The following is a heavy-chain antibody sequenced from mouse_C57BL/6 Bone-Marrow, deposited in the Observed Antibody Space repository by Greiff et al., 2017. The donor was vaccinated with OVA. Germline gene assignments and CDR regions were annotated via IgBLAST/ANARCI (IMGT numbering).Heavy chain of an antibody. CDR3: TRYYDYGGAWFAY. J-gene: IGHJ3*01. V-gene: IGHV1-5*01. D-gene: IGHD2-4*01. CDR2: IYPGNSDT. Sequence: VQLQQSGTVLARPGASVKMSCKTSGYTFTSYWMHWVKQRPGQGLEWIGAIYPGNSDTSYNQKFKGKAKLTAVTSASTAYMELSSLTNEDSAVYYCTRYYDYGGAWFAYWGQGTLVTVSA. CDR1: GYTFTSYW.